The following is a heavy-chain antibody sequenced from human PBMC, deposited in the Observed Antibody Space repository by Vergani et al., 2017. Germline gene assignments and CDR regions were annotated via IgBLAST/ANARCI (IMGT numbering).Heavy chain of an antibody. Sequence: QVQLVESGGGLVKPGGSLRLSCAASGFTFSDYYMSWIRQAPGKGLEWVSYISSSSSTIYYADSVKGRFTISRDNAKNSLYLQMNSLRAEDTAVYYCARDLPAQYCSVGSCYGPLRVYGMDVWGQGTTVTVSS. D-gene: IGHD2-15*01. CDR1: GFTFSDYY. CDR2: ISSSSSTI. CDR3: ARDLPAQYCSVGSCYGPLRVYGMDV. V-gene: IGHV3-11*04. J-gene: IGHJ6*02.